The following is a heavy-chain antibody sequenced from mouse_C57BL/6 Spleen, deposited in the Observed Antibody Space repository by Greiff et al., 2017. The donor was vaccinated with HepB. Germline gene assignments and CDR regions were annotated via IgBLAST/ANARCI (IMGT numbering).Heavy chain of an antibody. Sequence: LVRPGTSVKLSCKASGYTFTSYWMHWVKQRPGQGLEWIGVIDPSDSYTNYNQKFKGKATLTVDTSSSTAYMQLSSLTSEDSAVYYCARESNYERYFMDYWGQGTSVTVSS. J-gene: IGHJ4*01. CDR1: GYTFTSYW. V-gene: IGHV1-59*01. CDR3: ARESNYERYFMDY. D-gene: IGHD2-5*01. CDR2: IDPSDSYT.